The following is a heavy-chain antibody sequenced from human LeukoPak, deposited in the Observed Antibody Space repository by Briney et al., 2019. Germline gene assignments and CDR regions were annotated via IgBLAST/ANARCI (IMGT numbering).Heavy chain of an antibody. D-gene: IGHD3-3*01. V-gene: IGHV3-30*04. CDR2: ISYDGSNK. J-gene: IGHJ4*02. CDR1: GFTFSSYA. Sequence: GRSLRLSCAASGFTFSSYAMHWVRQAPGKGLEWVAVISYDGSNKYYADSVKGRFTISRDNSKNTLYLQMNSLRAEDTAVSYCARDSRWDDFWSGHIDYWGQGTLVTVSS. CDR3: ARDSRWDDFWSGHIDY.